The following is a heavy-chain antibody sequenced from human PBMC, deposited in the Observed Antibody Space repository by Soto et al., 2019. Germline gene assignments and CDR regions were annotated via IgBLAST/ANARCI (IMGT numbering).Heavy chain of an antibody. J-gene: IGHJ3*02. V-gene: IGHV3-23*01. Sequence: GGSLRLSCAASGFTFSSFAMSWVRQAPEKGLEWVTGISGSGRSTFYADSVKGRFIFSRDNPKNTMYLQMNSLRAEDTAVYFCAKTTDGWFSAFEIWGQGTVVTVSS. CDR3: AKTTDGWFSAFEI. CDR1: GFTFSSFA. D-gene: IGHD6-19*01. CDR2: ISGSGRST.